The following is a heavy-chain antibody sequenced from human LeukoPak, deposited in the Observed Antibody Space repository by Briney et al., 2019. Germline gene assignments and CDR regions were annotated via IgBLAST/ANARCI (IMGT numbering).Heavy chain of an antibody. J-gene: IGHJ6*02. V-gene: IGHV3-53*01. CDR2: IYSGGST. CDR3: ARSRDKTYYGMDV. Sequence: GGSLRLSCAASGFTVSSNYMSWVRQAPGKGLEWVSVIYSGGSTYYADSVKGRFTISRDNSKNTLYLQMNSLRAEDTAVYYCARSRDKTYYGMDVWGQGTTVTVSS. CDR1: GFTVSSNY.